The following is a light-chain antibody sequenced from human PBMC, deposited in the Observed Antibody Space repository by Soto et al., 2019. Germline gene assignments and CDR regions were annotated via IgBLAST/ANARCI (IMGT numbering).Light chain of an antibody. CDR3: HRRSDWPPLT. CDR1: QSVSSY. V-gene: IGKV3-11*01. J-gene: IGKJ4*01. CDR2: DAS. Sequence: EIVLTQSPATLSLSPGERATLSCRASQSVSSYLAWYQQKPGQAPRLLTYDASNRATGIPARFSGSGSATDFPLTISSLEPEDFSVYYCHRRSDWPPLTFGGGTKVEIK.